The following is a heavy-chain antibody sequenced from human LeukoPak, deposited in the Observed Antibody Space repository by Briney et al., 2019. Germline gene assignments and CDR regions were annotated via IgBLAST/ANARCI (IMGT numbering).Heavy chain of an antibody. CDR3: VRDPHALDN. D-gene: IGHD2-8*01. J-gene: IGHJ4*02. V-gene: IGHV3-48*01. Sequence: PGGSLRLSCATSGFTFSSYSMNWVRQAPGKGLEWVSYIRSSGSAIYYADSVKGRFTISRDNAENSLYLQMNSLRVEDTAVYYCVRDPHALDNWGQGTLVTVSS. CDR2: IRSSGSAI. CDR1: GFTFSSYS.